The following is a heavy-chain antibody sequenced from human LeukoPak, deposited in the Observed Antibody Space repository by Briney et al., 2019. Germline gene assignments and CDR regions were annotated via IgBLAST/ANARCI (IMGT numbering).Heavy chain of an antibody. J-gene: IGHJ4*02. CDR3: ARVCPVFRYFVWLTWIDY. CDR1: GYTFTGYG. V-gene: IGHV1-18*01. CDR2: ISAYIVNT. D-gene: IGHD3-9*01. Sequence: ASVRLSCEASGYTFTGYGISCVRQAPGQGLKWMGWISAYIVNTNYAQKLQRRGTMTTDTSTSTAYMELRSLRSDDTAVYSCARVCPVFRYFVWLTWIDYWGQGTLVTVSS.